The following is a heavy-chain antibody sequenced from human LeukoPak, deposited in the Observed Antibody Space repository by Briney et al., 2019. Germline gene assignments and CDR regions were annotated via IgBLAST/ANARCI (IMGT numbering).Heavy chain of an antibody. D-gene: IGHD2-21*01. J-gene: IGHJ6*03. CDR2: INPNSGGT. CDR1: GYTFTGYC. Sequence: RASVKVSCKASGYTFTGYCMHWVRQAPGQRLEWMGWINPNSGGTNYAQKFQGSVTMTRDTSISTAYMELSRLRSDDTAVYYCARGCATSLLPSFYYYMDVWGKGTTVTISS. V-gene: IGHV1-2*02. CDR3: ARGCATSLLPSFYYYMDV.